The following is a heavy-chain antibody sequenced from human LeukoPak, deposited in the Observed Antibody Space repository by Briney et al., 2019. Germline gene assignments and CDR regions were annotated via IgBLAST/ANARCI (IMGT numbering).Heavy chain of an antibody. V-gene: IGHV3-11*04. J-gene: IGHJ4*02. CDR1: GFIFSDYY. D-gene: IGHD2-15*01. CDR2: ISSSGSTI. Sequence: GGSLRLSCAASGFIFSDYYMSWIRQAPGKGLEWVSYISSSGSTIYYADSVKGRFTISRDNAKNSLYLQMNSLRAEDTAVYYCAREEAANPFDYWGRGTLVTVSS. CDR3: AREEAANPFDY.